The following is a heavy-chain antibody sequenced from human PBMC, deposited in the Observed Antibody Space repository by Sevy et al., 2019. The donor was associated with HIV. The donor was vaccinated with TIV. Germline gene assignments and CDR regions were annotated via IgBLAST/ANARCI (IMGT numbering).Heavy chain of an antibody. Sequence: SETLSLTCAVYGGSFSGYYWSWIRQPPGKGLEWIGEINHSGSTNYNPSLKSRVTISVDTSKNQFSLRLSSVTAADTAVDYCARGQYSSSSGPRRGLRYYYYMDVWGKGTTVTVSS. CDR2: INHSGST. J-gene: IGHJ6*03. V-gene: IGHV4-34*01. CDR3: ARGQYSSSSGPRRGLRYYYYMDV. CDR1: GGSFSGYY. D-gene: IGHD6-6*01.